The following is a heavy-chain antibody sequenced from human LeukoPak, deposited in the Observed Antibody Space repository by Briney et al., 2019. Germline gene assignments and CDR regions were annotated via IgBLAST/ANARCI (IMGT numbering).Heavy chain of an antibody. D-gene: IGHD3-10*01. CDR3: ARHGYYGSGSGPVDAFDI. CDR1: GYSFTSYW. Sequence: GESLKISCKGSGYSFTSYWLSWVRQMPGKGLEWMGRIDPSDSYTNYSPSFQGHVTTSADKSISTAYLQWSSLKASDTAMYYCARHGYYGSGSGPVDAFDIWGQGTMVTVSS. CDR2: IDPSDSYT. V-gene: IGHV5-10-1*01. J-gene: IGHJ3*02.